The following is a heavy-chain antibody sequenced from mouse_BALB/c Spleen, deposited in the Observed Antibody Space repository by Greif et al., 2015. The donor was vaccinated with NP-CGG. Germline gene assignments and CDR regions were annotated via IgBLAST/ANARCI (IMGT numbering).Heavy chain of an antibody. CDR1: GYTFTSYT. Sequence: VQLQESGAELARPGASVKMFCKASGYTFTSYTMHWVKQRPGQGLEWIGYINPSSGYTNYNQKFKDKATLTADKSSSTAYMQLSSLTSEDSAVYYCARSSLLDYWGQGTTLTVSS. J-gene: IGHJ2*01. V-gene: IGHV1-4*01. CDR2: INPSSGYT. CDR3: ARSSLLDY.